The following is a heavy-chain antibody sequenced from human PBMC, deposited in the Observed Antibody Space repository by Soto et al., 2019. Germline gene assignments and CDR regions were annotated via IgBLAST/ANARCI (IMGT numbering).Heavy chain of an antibody. V-gene: IGHV3-11*06. CDR2: ISGGSSYT. CDR3: AITIAAASCYYFDQ. CDR1: GFRFGDSY. Sequence: QVHLVESGGGLVKPGGSLRLSCAASGFRFGDSYMSWIRQAPGKGLEWVSYISGGSSYTNYDYSAEGRFTTSRDNAKGLMFLQMNGLRADDTAVYYCAITIAAASCYYFDQGGQGNMVTVSS. D-gene: IGHD2-21*01. J-gene: IGHJ4*02.